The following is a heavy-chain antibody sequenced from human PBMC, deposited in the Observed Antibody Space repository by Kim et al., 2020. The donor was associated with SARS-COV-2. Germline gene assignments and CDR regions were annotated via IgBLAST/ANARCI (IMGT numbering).Heavy chain of an antibody. CDR3: ARVYCSSTSCYDGYHWYFDL. V-gene: IGHV1-3*01. CDR1: GYTFTSYA. Sequence: ASVKVSCKASGYTFTSYAMHWVRQAPGQRLEWMGWINAGNGNTKYSQKFQGRVTITRDTSASTAYMELSSLRSEDTAVYYCARVYCSSTSCYDGYHWYFDLWGRGTLVTVSS. J-gene: IGHJ2*01. D-gene: IGHD2-2*01. CDR2: INAGNGNT.